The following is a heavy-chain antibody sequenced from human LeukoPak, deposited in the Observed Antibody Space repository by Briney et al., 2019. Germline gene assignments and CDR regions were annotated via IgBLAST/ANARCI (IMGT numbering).Heavy chain of an antibody. CDR3: ASLVVVARSRLRFDI. V-gene: IGHV4-59*08. CDR1: GGSISSYY. J-gene: IGHJ3*02. D-gene: IGHD2-21*01. Sequence: SETLSLTCTVSGGSISSYYWSWIRQPPGKGLEWIGYIYYSGSTNYNPSLKSRVTISVDTSKNQFSLKLSSVTAADTAVYYCASLVVVARSRLRFDIWGQGTMVTVSS. CDR2: IYYSGST.